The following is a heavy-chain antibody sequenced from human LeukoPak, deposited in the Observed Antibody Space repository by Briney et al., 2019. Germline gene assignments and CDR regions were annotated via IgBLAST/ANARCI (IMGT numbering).Heavy chain of an antibody. CDR3: ARAPRLLWFGESIF. Sequence: GGSLRLSCAASGFTFSSYAMHWVRQAPGKGXXXXXXISYDGSNKYYADSVKGRFTISRDNSKNTLYLQMNSLRAEDTAVYYCARAPRLLWFGESIFWGQGTLVTVSS. CDR2: ISYDGSNK. J-gene: IGHJ4*02. D-gene: IGHD3-10*01. V-gene: IGHV3-30*01. CDR1: GFTFSSYA.